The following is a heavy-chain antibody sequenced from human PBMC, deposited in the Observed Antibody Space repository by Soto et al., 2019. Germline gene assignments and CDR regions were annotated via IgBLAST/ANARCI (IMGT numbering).Heavy chain of an antibody. CDR2: IYPGDSDA. V-gene: IGHV5-51*01. CDR3: ARQGGEYNTMSDY. CDR1: GYTFSKYW. J-gene: IGHJ4*02. D-gene: IGHD3-10*01. Sequence: GESLKISCKGSGYTFSKYWIGWVRQTPGKGLEWMGMIYPGDSDARYSPSFEGQVTFSVDKSINTAYLQWNSLKASDTAMYYCARQGGEYNTMSDYCGQGTLVTVYS.